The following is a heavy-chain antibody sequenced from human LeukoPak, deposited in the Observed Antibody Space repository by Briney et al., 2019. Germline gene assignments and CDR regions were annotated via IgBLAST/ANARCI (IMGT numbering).Heavy chain of an antibody. CDR1: GGSISSGDYY. J-gene: IGHJ4*02. Sequence: SETLSPTCTVSGGSISSGDYYWSWIRQPPGKGLEWIGYIYYSGSTYFNPSLKSRVTISVDTSKNQFSLKLNSVTAADTAVYYCARDHILTGEFDYWGQGTLVTVSS. D-gene: IGHD3-9*01. CDR3: ARDHILTGEFDY. CDR2: IYYSGST. V-gene: IGHV4-30-4*01.